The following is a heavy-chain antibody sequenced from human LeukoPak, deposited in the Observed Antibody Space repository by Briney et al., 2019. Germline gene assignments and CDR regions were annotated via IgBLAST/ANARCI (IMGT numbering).Heavy chain of an antibody. Sequence: SGTLSLTCAVSGGSISSSNWWSWVRQPPGKGLEWIGEIYHSGSTNYNPSLKSRVTISVDKSKNQFSLKLSSVTAADTAVYYCARVVQEVYYYYMDVWGKGTTVTVSS. V-gene: IGHV4-4*02. CDR2: IYHSGST. J-gene: IGHJ6*03. D-gene: IGHD6-6*01. CDR3: ARVVQEVYYYYMDV. CDR1: GGSISSSNW.